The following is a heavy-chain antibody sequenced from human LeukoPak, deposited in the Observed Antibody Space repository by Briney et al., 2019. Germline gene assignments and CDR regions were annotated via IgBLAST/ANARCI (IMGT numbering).Heavy chain of an antibody. CDR1: GFTLSSYW. CDR3: ARDRIKSGSYYFDY. V-gene: IGHV3-7*01. D-gene: IGHD1-26*01. CDR2: INQDGSEK. Sequence: GGSLRLSCAASGFTLSSYWMSWVRQAPGKGLEWVANINQDGSEKSYVDSVKGRFTVSRDNAKNSLFLQMNSLRAEDTAVYYCARDRIKSGSYYFDYWGQGTLVTVSS. J-gene: IGHJ4*02.